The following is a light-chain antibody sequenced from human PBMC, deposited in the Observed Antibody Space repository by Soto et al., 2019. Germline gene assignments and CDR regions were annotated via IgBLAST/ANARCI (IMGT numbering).Light chain of an antibody. Sequence: EIVLTQSPATLSLSPGESATLSCRATRSVSSYLAWYQQKPGQAPRLLIYGASTRATGIPARFSGSGSGTEFTLTISSLQSEDFAVYYCQQRHMWPITFGQGTRLEI. J-gene: IGKJ5*01. CDR1: RSVSSY. V-gene: IGKV3-11*01. CDR2: GAS. CDR3: QQRHMWPIT.